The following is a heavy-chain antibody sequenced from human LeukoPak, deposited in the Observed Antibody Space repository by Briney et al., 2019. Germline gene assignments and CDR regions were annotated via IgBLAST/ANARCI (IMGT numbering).Heavy chain of an antibody. CDR2: IRSKANSYAT. CDR3: TRHLDRDAFDI. CDR1: GFTFSGSA. Sequence: AGGSLRLSCAASGFTFSGSAMHWVRQASGKGLEWVGRIRSKANSYATAYAASVKGRFTISRDDSKNTAYLQMNSLKTEDTAVYYCTRHLDRDAFDIWGQGTMVTVSS. V-gene: IGHV3-73*01. D-gene: IGHD3-22*01. J-gene: IGHJ3*02.